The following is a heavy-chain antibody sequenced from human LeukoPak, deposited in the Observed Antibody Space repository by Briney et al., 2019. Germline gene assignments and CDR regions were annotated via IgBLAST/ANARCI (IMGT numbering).Heavy chain of an antibody. Sequence: EASVTVSCKASGYTFTNDGISWVRQAPRQGLEWMGWISGYNGNTMYSQKLQGRVTMTTDTSTSTAYMELRSLTSDATAVYYCARSFSASNWLDPWGQGTLVTVSS. CDR3: ARSFSASNWLDP. V-gene: IGHV1-18*01. CDR1: GYTFTNDG. J-gene: IGHJ5*02. CDR2: ISGYNGNT.